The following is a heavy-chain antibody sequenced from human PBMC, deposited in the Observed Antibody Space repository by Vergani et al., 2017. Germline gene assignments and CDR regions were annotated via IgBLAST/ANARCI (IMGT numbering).Heavy chain of an antibody. CDR1: GYTFTSYG. V-gene: IGHV1-18*01. Sequence: QVQLVQSGAEVKKPGASVKVSCKASGYTFTSYGISWVRQAPGQGLEWMGWISAYNGNTNYAQKLQGRVTMTTDTSTSTAYMELRSLRSDDTAVYYCAGDLRQPSGLRYSYGYVDYWGQGTLVTVSS. D-gene: IGHD5-18*01. CDR2: ISAYNGNT. CDR3: AGDLRQPSGLRYSYGYVDY. J-gene: IGHJ4*02.